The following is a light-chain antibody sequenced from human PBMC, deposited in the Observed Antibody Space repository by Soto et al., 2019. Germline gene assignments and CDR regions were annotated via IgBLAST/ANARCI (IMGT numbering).Light chain of an antibody. Sequence: DLQMTQSPSTLSGSVGDRFTITCRASQSISSWLAWYKQKPGKPPKLLIYEASSLESGVPSRLSGSGSGTEFSLTISAMKPDDSATYYCQQYSDYYTFGHGTKVDIK. CDR1: QSISSW. CDR2: EAS. J-gene: IGKJ1*01. V-gene: IGKV1-5*01. CDR3: QQYSDYYT.